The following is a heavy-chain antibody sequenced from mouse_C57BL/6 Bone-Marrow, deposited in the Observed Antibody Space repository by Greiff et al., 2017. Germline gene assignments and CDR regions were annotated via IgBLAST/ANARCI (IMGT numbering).Heavy chain of an antibody. Sequence: VQLQQSGPELVKPGASVKISCKASGYTFTDYYMNWVKQSHGKSLEWIGDINPNNGGTSYNQKFKGTATLTVDKSSSTSYMELRSLTSEDSAVYYCARWGSSYAMDYWGQGTSVTVSS. V-gene: IGHV1-26*01. D-gene: IGHD1-1*01. CDR2: INPNNGGT. CDR3: ARWGSSYAMDY. CDR1: GYTFTDYY. J-gene: IGHJ4*01.